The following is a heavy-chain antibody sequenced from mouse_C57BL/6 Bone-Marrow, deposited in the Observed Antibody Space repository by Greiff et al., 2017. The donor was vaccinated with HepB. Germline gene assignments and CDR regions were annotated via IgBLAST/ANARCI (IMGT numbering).Heavy chain of an antibody. CDR1: GYTFTSYW. J-gene: IGHJ4*01. Sequence: VQLQQPGAELVRPGSSVKLSCKASGYTFTSYWMDWVKQRPGQGLEWIGNIYPSDSETHYNQKFKDKATLTVDKSSSTAYMQLSSLTSEDSAVYYCARSGYDYYAMDYWGQGTSVTVSS. CDR2: IYPSDSET. CDR3: ARSGYDYYAMDY. D-gene: IGHD2-2*01. V-gene: IGHV1-61*01.